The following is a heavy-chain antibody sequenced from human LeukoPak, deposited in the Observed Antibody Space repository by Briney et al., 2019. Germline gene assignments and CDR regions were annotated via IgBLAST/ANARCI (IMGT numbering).Heavy chain of an antibody. CDR1: GFTFSSHW. J-gene: IGHJ5*02. CDR3: ARDPLLWFGELDWFDP. D-gene: IGHD3-10*01. Sequence: QPGGSLRLSCAASGFTFSSHWMHWVRQAPGKGLVWVSRINGDGSNTTYADSVKGRLTISRDNAKNTLYLQMNSLRAEDTAVYYCARDPLLWFGELDWFDPWGQGTLVTVSS. CDR2: INGDGSNT. V-gene: IGHV3-74*03.